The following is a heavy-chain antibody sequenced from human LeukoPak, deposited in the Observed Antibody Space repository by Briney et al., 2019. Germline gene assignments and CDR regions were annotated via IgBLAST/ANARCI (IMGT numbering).Heavy chain of an antibody. CDR2: IYSGGST. CDR1: GFTVSSNY. Sequence: TGGPLRLSCAASGFTVSSNYMSWVRQAPGKGLEWVSVIYSGGSTYYADSVKGRFTISRDNSKNTLYLQMNSLRAEDTAVYYCARDRVAGTHYYYGMDVWGQGTTVTVSS. D-gene: IGHD6-19*01. J-gene: IGHJ6*02. V-gene: IGHV3-53*01. CDR3: ARDRVAGTHYYYGMDV.